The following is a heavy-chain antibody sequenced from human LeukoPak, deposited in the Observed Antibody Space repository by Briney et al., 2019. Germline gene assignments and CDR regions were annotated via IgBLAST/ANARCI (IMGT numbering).Heavy chain of an antibody. CDR2: IYYSGST. Sequence: SETLSLTCTVSGGSISSYYWSWIRQPPGKGLEWIGYIYYSGSTNYNPSLKSRVTISVDTSKNQFSLKLSSVTAADTAVYYCARDKYYYDSSGLPGGSYYYYYMGVWGKGTTVTISS. D-gene: IGHD3-22*01. CDR3: ARDKYYYDSSGLPGGSYYYYYMGV. CDR1: GGSISSYY. J-gene: IGHJ6*03. V-gene: IGHV4-59*01.